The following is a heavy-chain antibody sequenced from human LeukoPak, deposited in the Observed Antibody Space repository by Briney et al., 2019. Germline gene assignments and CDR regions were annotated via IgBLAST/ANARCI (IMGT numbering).Heavy chain of an antibody. D-gene: IGHD3-10*01. CDR1: VFTFSSYA. J-gene: IGHJ4*02. CDR3: VKTDPIGPVRY. CDR2: INSNGGST. V-gene: IGHV3-64D*09. Sequence: GGSLRLSCSAAVFTFSSYAVHWVRQAPGQGLEYVSAINSNGGSTYYTDSVKGRFTISRDNSKNTLYLQMTSLRAEDTAVYYCVKTDPIGPVRYWGQGTLVTVSS.